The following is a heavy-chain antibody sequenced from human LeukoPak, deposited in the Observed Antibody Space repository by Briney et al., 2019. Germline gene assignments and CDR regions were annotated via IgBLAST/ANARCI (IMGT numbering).Heavy chain of an antibody. D-gene: IGHD3-22*01. CDR3: AKDGDSPSYWYFDL. V-gene: IGHV3-30*18. J-gene: IGHJ2*01. CDR1: GFNFRSH. CDR2: TSFDGNHK. Sequence: GGSLRLSCAVSGFNFRSHIHWVRQAPTKGLEWVAVTSFDGNHKFYGDSVKGRFTSSKDNSKNSVSLQMNSLRNEDTAVYYWAKDGDSPSYWYFDLWGRGTLVTVSS.